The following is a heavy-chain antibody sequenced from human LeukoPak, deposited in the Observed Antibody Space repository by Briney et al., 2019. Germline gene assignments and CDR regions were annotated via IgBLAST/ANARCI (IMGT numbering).Heavy chain of an antibody. CDR1: GGSISSSSYY. Sequence: PSETLSLTCTVSGGSISSSSYYWGWIRQPPGKGLEWIGSIYYSGSTYYNPSLKSRVTISVDTSKNQFSLKLSSVTAADTAVYYCARQRELPLGFDYWGQGTLVTVSS. CDR3: ARQRELPLGFDY. CDR2: IYYSGST. D-gene: IGHD2-15*01. V-gene: IGHV4-39*01. J-gene: IGHJ4*02.